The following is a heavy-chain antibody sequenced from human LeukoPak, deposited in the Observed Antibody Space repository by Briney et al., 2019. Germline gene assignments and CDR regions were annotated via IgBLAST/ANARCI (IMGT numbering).Heavy chain of an antibody. D-gene: IGHD1-26*01. Sequence: GGSLRFSCAASGFTFSDFYRSWIRQAPGKGLEWVSYISSSGSTIYYADSVKGRFTISRDNAKNSLFLQMNSLRDEDTAMYYCARAVSGSSPLDYWGQGTLVTVSS. V-gene: IGHV3-11*01. J-gene: IGHJ4*02. CDR3: ARAVSGSSPLDY. CDR2: ISSSGSTI. CDR1: GFTFSDFY.